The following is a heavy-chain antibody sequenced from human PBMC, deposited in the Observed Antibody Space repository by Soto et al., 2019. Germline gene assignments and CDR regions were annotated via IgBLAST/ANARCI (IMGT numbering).Heavy chain of an antibody. D-gene: IGHD3-22*01. J-gene: IGHJ4*02. CDR3: ARAIGPTLFDY. V-gene: IGHV3-13*04. CDR1: GFTFSSYD. Sequence: PGGSLRLSCSASGFTFSSYDMHWVRQGPGKGLEWVSAIGTAGDTNYAGSVKGRFTISRENAKNSSYLQMNSLRAGDTAIYFCARAIGPTLFDYWGQGTLVTVSS. CDR2: IGTAGDT.